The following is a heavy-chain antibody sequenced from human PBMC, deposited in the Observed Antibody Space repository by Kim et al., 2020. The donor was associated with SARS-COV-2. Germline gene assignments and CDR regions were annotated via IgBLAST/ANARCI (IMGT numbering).Heavy chain of an antibody. CDR3: ARSPGSESRVHYTWFDA. CDR1: GGSISGRDYY. Sequence: SETLSLTCTVSGGSISGRDYYWTWIRQHPGKGLEWIGYIYHSGSTYYNPSLESRLTISVDTSKNQFSLKLSSVTAADTALYYCARSPGSESRVHYTWFDAWGPGTLVTVSS. D-gene: IGHD3-10*01. CDR2: IYHSGST. J-gene: IGHJ5*02. V-gene: IGHV4-31*03.